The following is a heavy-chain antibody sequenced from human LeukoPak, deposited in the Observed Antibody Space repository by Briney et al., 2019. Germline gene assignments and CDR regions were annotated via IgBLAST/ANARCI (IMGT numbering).Heavy chain of an antibody. V-gene: IGHV4-34*01. D-gene: IGHD3-10*01. Sequence: GSLRLSCAASGFTFSSYAMSWIRQPPGKGLEWIGEINHSGSTNYNPSLKSRVTISVDTSKNQFSLKLSSVTAADTAVYYCARAPYYYGSGSPCDYWGQGTLVAVSS. J-gene: IGHJ4*02. CDR2: INHSGST. CDR3: ARAPYYYGSGSPCDY. CDR1: GFTFSSYA.